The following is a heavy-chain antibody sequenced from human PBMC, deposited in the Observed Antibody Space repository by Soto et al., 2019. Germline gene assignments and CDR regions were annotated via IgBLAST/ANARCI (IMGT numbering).Heavy chain of an antibody. Sequence: PSETLSLTCAVYGGSFSCYYWSCIRQPPGKGLEWIGEINHSGSTNYNPSLKSRVTISVDTSKNQFSLKLSSVTAADTAVYYCARVSPRAAAVYYYYYGMDVWGQGTTVTVSS. D-gene: IGHD6-25*01. V-gene: IGHV4-34*01. CDR1: GGSFSCYY. CDR3: ARVSPRAAAVYYYYYGMDV. CDR2: INHSGST. J-gene: IGHJ6*02.